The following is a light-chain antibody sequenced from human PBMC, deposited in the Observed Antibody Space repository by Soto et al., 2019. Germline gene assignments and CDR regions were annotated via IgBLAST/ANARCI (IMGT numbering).Light chain of an antibody. CDR2: GAS. V-gene: IGKV3-15*01. J-gene: IGKJ1*01. CDR1: QSVNSN. CDR3: QQYFEWPPMT. Sequence: EIVMTQSPATLCVFPGERATLSCIASQSVNSNLAWYQQKPGQAPRLLISGASTRAAGISDRFRGSGSGTEFTLTISNLRSEDSGIYYCQQYFEWPPMTFGQGTKVDI.